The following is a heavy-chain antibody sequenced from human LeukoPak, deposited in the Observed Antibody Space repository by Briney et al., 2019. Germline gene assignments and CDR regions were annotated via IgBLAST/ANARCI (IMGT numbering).Heavy chain of an antibody. D-gene: IGHD3-22*01. CDR3: AREVKSSYYYDSSGYPVAFDI. CDR2: ISSSSSTI. Sequence: PGGSLRLSCAASGFTFSSYSMNWVRQAPGKGLEWVSYISSSSSTIYYADSVKGRFTISRDNAKNSLYLQMNSLRAEDTAVYYCAREVKSSYYYDSSGYPVAFDIWGQGTMVTVSS. V-gene: IGHV3-48*01. CDR1: GFTFSSYS. J-gene: IGHJ3*02.